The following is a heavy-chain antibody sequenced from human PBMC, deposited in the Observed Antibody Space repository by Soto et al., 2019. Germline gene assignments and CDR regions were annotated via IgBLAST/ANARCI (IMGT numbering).Heavy chain of an antibody. D-gene: IGHD2-2*01. V-gene: IGHV1-2*02. CDR1: GYTFTGYY. CDR3: ARVSTRLQGYYYGMDV. J-gene: IGHJ6*02. CDR2: INPNSGGT. Sequence: QVPLVQSGAEVKKPGASVKVSCKASGYTFTGYYMHWVRQAPGQGLEWMGWINPNSGGTNYAQKFQGRVTMTRDTSISTAYMELSRLRSDDTAVYYCARVSTRLQGYYYGMDVWGQGTTVTVSS.